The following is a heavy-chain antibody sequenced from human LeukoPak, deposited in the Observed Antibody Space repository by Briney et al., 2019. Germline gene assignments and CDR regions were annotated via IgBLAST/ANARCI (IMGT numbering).Heavy chain of an antibody. CDR3: AKCEDEVKLWFFVFVY. CDR1: GFTFSSYA. CDR2: ISGSGGST. Sequence: GGSLRLSCAASGFTFSSYAMSWVREAPGKGLEWVSAISGSGGSTYYADSVKGRFTISRDNSKNTLYLQMNSLRAEDTAVYYCAKCEDEVKLWFFVFVYWGQGTLVTVSS. D-gene: IGHD5-18*01. V-gene: IGHV3-23*01. J-gene: IGHJ4*02.